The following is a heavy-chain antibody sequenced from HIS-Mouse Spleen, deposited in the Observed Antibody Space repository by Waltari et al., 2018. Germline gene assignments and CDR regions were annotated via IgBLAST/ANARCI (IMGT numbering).Heavy chain of an antibody. CDR1: GFTFSSYS. CDR3: ARDLGNWFDP. Sequence: EVQLVESGGGLVQPGGSLRLSCAASGFTFSSYSMNWVRQAPGKGLDWVSYISSSSSTIYYADSVKGRFTISRDNAKNSLYLQMNSLRAEDTAVYYCARDLGNWFDPWGQGTLVTVSS. CDR2: ISSSSSTI. V-gene: IGHV3-48*01. J-gene: IGHJ5*02.